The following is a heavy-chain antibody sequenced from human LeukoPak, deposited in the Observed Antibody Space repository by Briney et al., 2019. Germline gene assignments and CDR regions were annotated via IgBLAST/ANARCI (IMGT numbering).Heavy chain of an antibody. CDR1: GYTFTSYD. V-gene: IGHV1-8*03. CDR2: MNPNSGNT. J-gene: IGHJ3*02. D-gene: IGHD6-19*01. Sequence: GASMKVSCKASGYTFTSYDINWVRQAPGQGLEWMGWMNPNSGNTVYAQKFQGRVTITRNTSISTAYMELSSLRSEDTAVYYCARSSQYSSGWSGDAFDIWGQGTMVTVSS. CDR3: ARSSQYSSGWSGDAFDI.